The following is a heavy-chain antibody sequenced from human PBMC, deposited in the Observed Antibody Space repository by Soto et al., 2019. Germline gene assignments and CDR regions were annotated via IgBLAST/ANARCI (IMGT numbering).Heavy chain of an antibody. CDR1: GYTLTELS. CDR3: ATAPSGYSWRGFDY. J-gene: IGHJ4*02. Sequence: ASVKVSCKVSGYTLTELSMHWVRQAPGKGLEWMGGFDPEDGETIYAQKFQGRVTMTEDTSTDTAYMELSSLRSEDTAVYYCATAPSGYSWRGFDYWGQGTLVTVSS. CDR2: FDPEDGET. D-gene: IGHD5-18*01. V-gene: IGHV1-24*01.